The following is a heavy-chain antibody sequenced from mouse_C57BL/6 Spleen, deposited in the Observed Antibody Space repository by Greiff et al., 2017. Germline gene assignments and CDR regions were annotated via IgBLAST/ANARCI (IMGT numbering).Heavy chain of an antibody. Sequence: EVQLVESGGGLVKPGGSLKLSCAASGFTFSDYGMHWVRQAPEKGLEWVAYISSGSSTIYYADTVKGRFTISRDTATNTMFLQMTSLRSEDTAMYYCASPYDYDETWFAYWGQGALVTVSA. J-gene: IGHJ3*01. CDR2: ISSGSSTI. D-gene: IGHD2-4*01. CDR3: ASPYDYDETWFAY. CDR1: GFTFSDYG. V-gene: IGHV5-17*01.